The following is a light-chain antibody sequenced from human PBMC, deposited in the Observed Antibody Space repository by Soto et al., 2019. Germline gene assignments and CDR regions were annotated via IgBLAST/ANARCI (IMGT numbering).Light chain of an antibody. CDR1: QSVSNSF. Sequence: EIVLTQSPGTLSLSPGERATLSCMASQSVSNSFLAWYQQKPGQAPRLLIYGASNRATCIPDRFSGSGSGTDFTLTISRLEPEDCAVYYCQQYGRSPPYTFGQGTNLEI. V-gene: IGKV3-20*01. CDR2: GAS. CDR3: QQYGRSPPYT. J-gene: IGKJ2*01.